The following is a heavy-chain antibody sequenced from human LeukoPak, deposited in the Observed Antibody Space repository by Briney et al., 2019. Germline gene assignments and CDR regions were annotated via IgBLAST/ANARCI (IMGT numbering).Heavy chain of an antibody. J-gene: IGHJ5*02. CDR2: ISSSGTYV. CDR1: GFTFSSYS. V-gene: IGHV3-21*01. CDR3: ARDLGYCSSTSCYSSWFDP. D-gene: IGHD2-2*02. Sequence: GGSLRLSCAASGFTFSSYSINWVRQAPGKGLEWVSSISSSGTYVYYADSVKGRFTISRDNAKNSLYLQMNSLRVEDTAVYYCARDLGYCSSTSCYSSWFDPWGQGTLVTVSS.